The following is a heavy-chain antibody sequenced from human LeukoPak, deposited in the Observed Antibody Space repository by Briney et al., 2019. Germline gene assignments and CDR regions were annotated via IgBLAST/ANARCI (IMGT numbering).Heavy chain of an antibody. D-gene: IGHD2-15*01. CDR3: ASGSRDGNYYYYYMDV. CDR2: IIPIFGTA. J-gene: IGHJ6*03. Sequence: SVKVSCKASGYTFTGYYMHWVRQAPGQGLEWMGRIIPIFGTANYAQKFQGRVTITTDESTSTAYMELSSLRSEDTAVYYCASGSRDGNYYYYYMDVWGKGTTVTVSS. V-gene: IGHV1-69*05. CDR1: GYTFTGYY.